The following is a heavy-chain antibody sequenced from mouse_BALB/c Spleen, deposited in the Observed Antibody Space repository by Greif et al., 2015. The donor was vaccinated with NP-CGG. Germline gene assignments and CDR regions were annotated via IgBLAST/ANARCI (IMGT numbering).Heavy chain of an antibody. CDR1: GFTFSSYA. CDR2: ISSGGSYT. CDR3: ARQAGDAMDY. J-gene: IGHJ4*01. Sequence: EVMLVESGGGLVKPGGSLKLSCAASGFTFSSYAMSWVRQTPEKRLEWVATISSGGSYTYYPDSVKGRFTISRDNAKNTLYLQMSSLRSEDTAMYYCARQAGDAMDYWGQGTSVTVSS. D-gene: IGHD6-1*01. V-gene: IGHV5-9-1*01.